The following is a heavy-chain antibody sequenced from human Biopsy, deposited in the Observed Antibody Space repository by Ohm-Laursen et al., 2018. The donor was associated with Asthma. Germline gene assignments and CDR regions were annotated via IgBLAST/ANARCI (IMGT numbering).Heavy chain of an antibody. CDR1: GGSINNFY. CDR3: ARGVDRVTGLLDHFDS. CDR2: VYYSGST. V-gene: IGHV4-59*07. Sequence: SDTLSLTCTVSGGSINNFYWSWIRQPPGKGLESIGHVYYSGSTNYNPSLKSRVTISIDASKNQFSLKLTPVTAADTAVYYCARGVDRVTGLLDHFDSWGQGTLVTGSS. D-gene: IGHD2-21*02. J-gene: IGHJ4*02.